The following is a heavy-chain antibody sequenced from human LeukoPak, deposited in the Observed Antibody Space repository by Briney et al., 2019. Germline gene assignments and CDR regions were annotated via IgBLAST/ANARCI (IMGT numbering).Heavy chain of an antibody. V-gene: IGHV1-69*13. J-gene: IGHJ4*02. CDR2: IIPIFGTA. CDR3: ASRRRVDYDSSGYFDYFDY. CDR1: GGTLSRYA. D-gene: IGHD3-22*01. Sequence: SVKVSCKASGGTLSRYAISWVRQAPGQGLEWMGGIIPIFGTANYAQKFQGRVTITADESTSTAYMELSSLRSEDTAVYYCASRRRVDYDSSGYFDYFDYWGQGTLVTVSS.